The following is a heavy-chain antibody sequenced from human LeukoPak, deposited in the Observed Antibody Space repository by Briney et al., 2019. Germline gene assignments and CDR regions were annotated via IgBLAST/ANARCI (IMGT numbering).Heavy chain of an antibody. J-gene: IGHJ4*02. Sequence: SETLSLTCAVYGGSFSGYYWSWIRQPPGKGLEWIGEINHSGSTNYNPPLKSRVTISVDTSKNQFSLKLSSVTAADTAVYYCAREYHDWGQGTLVTVSS. CDR1: GGSFSGYY. D-gene: IGHD2-2*01. CDR3: AREYHD. CDR2: INHSGST. V-gene: IGHV4-34*01.